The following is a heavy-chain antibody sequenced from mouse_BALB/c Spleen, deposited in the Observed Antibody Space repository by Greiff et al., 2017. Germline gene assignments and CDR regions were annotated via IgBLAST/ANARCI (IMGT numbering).Heavy chain of an antibody. CDR2: IDPANGNT. D-gene: IGHD1-2*01. CDR1: GFNIKDTY. V-gene: IGHV14-3*02. J-gene: IGHJ4*01. CDR3: ARGHYLYAMDY. Sequence: EVQLQQSGAELVKPGASVKLSCTASGFNIKDTYMHWVKQRPEQGLEWIGRIDPANGNTKYDPKFQGKATITADTSSNTAYLQLSSLTSEDTAVYYCARGHYLYAMDYWGQGTSVTVSS.